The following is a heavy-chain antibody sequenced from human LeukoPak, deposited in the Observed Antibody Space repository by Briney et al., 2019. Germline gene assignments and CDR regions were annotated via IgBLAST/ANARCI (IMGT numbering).Heavy chain of an antibody. J-gene: IGHJ5*02. Sequence: KASETLSLTCSVSGGSISSYYWSWIRQPPGKGLEWIGNIYYSGTTNYNPSLKSRVTISVDKSKNHFSLNLSSVTAADTAVYYCVRLLGESGAAGRFDPWGQGTLVTVSS. CDR1: GGSISSYY. CDR2: IYYSGTT. V-gene: IGHV4-59*08. CDR3: VRLLGESGAAGRFDP. D-gene: IGHD5-12*01.